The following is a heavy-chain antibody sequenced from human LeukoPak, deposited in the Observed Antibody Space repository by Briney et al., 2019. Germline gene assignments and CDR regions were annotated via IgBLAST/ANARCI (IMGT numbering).Heavy chain of an antibody. CDR3: ARRSVTFSFDY. D-gene: IGHD1-26*01. J-gene: IGHJ4*02. Sequence: ASAKVSCKASGYTFTSYSIHWVRQAPGQGLEWMGIIKPSGGSTSYAQKFQGRVTMTSDTSTSTVYMELSSLRSEDTAVYYCARRSVTFSFDYWGQGTLVTVSS. CDR1: GYTFTSYS. V-gene: IGHV1-46*01. CDR2: IKPSGGST.